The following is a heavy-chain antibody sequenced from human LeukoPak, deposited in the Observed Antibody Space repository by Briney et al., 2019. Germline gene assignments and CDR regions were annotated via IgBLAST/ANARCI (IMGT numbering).Heavy chain of an antibody. Sequence: SETLSLTCAVSGGSISNDYWNWIRQPPGKGLEWIGYVYRGGTTNYNPSLKGRVAISVDTSKNQFSLRLSSVTAADTAVYYCAKNSNALGDVNWFDPWGQGTLVTVSS. CDR1: GGSISNDY. CDR3: AKNSNALGDVNWFDP. D-gene: IGHD2/OR15-2a*01. V-gene: IGHV4-59*01. CDR2: VYRGGTT. J-gene: IGHJ5*02.